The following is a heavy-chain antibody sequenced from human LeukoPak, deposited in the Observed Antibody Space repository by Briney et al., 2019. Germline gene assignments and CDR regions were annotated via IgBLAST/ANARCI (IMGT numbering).Heavy chain of an antibody. V-gene: IGHV3-30-3*01. J-gene: IGHJ4*02. CDR3: ARGAPRNYDFWSGPFDY. CDR1: GFTFSNYA. CDR2: ISYDGSNK. D-gene: IGHD3-3*01. Sequence: GGSLRLSCAASGFTFSNYAMHGVRQAPGKGLEWVALISYDGSNKCYADSVKGRFTISSDNSKNTLYLQMNSLRGEDTAVYYCARGAPRNYDFWSGPFDYWGQGSLVTVSS.